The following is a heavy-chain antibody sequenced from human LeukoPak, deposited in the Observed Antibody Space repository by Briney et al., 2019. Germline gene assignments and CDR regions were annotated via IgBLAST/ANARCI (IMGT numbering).Heavy chain of an antibody. CDR2: IRYDGGNE. CDR3: AKTLYTSELGEVFDY. Sequence: GGSLRLSCAATGFTFSNYAMHWVRQAPGKGLEWVAFIRYDGGNEYYADSVKGRFTIYRDNSKNTVYLQMNSLRAEDTAVYYCAKTLYTSELGEVFDYWGQGTLVTVSS. J-gene: IGHJ4*02. CDR1: GFTFSNYA. D-gene: IGHD3-16*02. V-gene: IGHV3-30*02.